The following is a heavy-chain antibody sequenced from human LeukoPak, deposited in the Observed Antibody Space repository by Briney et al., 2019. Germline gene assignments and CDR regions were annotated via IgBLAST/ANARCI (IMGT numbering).Heavy chain of an antibody. CDR3: AKVRITMVRGVIAGYYFDY. Sequence: PGGSLRLSCAASGFTFSSYAMSWVRQAPGKGLEWVSAISGSGGSTYYADSVKGRFTISRDNSKNTLYLQMNSLRAEDTAVYYCAKVRITMVRGVIAGYYFDYWGQGTLVTVSS. J-gene: IGHJ4*02. V-gene: IGHV3-23*01. CDR1: GFTFSSYA. CDR2: ISGSGGST. D-gene: IGHD3-10*01.